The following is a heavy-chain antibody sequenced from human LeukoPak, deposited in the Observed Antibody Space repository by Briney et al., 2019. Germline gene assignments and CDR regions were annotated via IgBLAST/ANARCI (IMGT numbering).Heavy chain of an antibody. J-gene: IGHJ6*03. CDR1: GSGFTFGNFG. V-gene: IGHV3-23*01. Sequence: GGSLRLSCEASGSGFTFGNFGMSWVRQAPGKGLEWLSGISGSGYYTYYADSVKGRFTISRDNSKNTLYIEMNSLRAEDTAVYYCAKDGSWGDYYFYFYMDVWGKGTTVTVSS. CDR2: ISGSGYYT. CDR3: AKDGSWGDYYFYFYMDV. D-gene: IGHD3-16*01.